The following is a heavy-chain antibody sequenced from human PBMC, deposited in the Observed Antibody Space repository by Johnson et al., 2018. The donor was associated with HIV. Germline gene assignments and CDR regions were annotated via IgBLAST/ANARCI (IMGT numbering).Heavy chain of an antibody. J-gene: IGHJ3*02. CDR1: GFSFSSYP. CDR3: ARGYTIGAFDI. CDR2: VTNNGDST. Sequence: VQLVESGGGLVQPGGSLRLSCVASGFSFSSYPMHWVRQAPGRGLEYVARVTNNGDSTYYVNAVEGRFTISRDNSKNTLYLKMNSLRAEDTAVYYCARGYTIGAFDIWGQGTMVTVSS. D-gene: IGHD3-3*01. V-gene: IGHV3-64*01.